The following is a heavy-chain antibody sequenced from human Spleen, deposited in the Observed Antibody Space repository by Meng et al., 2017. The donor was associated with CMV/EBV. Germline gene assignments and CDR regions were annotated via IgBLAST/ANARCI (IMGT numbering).Heavy chain of an antibody. CDR2: IYYSGST. CDR3: ARGLSFGVVIKPLGY. CDR1: GGSISSSSYY. D-gene: IGHD3-3*01. V-gene: IGHV4-39*07. Sequence: GGSISSSSYYWGWIRQPPGKGLEWIGSIYYSGSTYYNPSLKSRVTISVDTSKNQFSLKLSSVTAADTAVYYCARGLSFGVVIKPLGYWGQGTLVTVSS. J-gene: IGHJ4*02.